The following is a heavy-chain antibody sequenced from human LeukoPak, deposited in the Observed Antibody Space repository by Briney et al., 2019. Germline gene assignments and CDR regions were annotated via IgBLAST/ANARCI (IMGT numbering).Heavy chain of an antibody. CDR1: GGSICSASYY. Sequence: SETLSLTCTVSGGSICSASYYWRWPRQPAGTGLQWIERIYTSGTTYYNPSLKSRVTVSVDTSKNQFSLKLSSVTAADTAVYYCARVGCSGGSCYDDYYYYMDVWGKGTTVTVSS. CDR2: IYTSGTT. J-gene: IGHJ6*03. V-gene: IGHV4-61*02. D-gene: IGHD2-15*01. CDR3: ARVGCSGGSCYDDYYYYMDV.